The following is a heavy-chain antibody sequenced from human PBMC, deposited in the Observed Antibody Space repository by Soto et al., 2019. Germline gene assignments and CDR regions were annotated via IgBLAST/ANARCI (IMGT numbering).Heavy chain of an antibody. CDR1: GGSITSSSHF. Sequence: SETLSLTCPASGGSITSSSHFWGWVRQPPGKGLEWIGTIYFTGNTYYTPSLKSRLTMSIDTSKNEFSLRLNSVTAADTAVYYCAGQTFTIAAASYGRSNWFDPWGPGTLVTVSS. D-gene: IGHD6-25*01. J-gene: IGHJ5*02. CDR3: AGQTFTIAAASYGRSNWFDP. V-gene: IGHV4-39*01. CDR2: IYFTGNT.